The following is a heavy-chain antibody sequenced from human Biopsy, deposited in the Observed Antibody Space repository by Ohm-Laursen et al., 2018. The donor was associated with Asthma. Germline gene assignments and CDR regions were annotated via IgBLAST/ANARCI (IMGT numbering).Heavy chain of an antibody. CDR3: ARGGYYGDRRYHNGLDV. J-gene: IGHJ6*02. CDR2: VIPIYGTT. CDR1: GDILSSFG. V-gene: IGHV1-69*13. Sequence: VASVKVSCKAHGDILSSFGIKWVRKAPGQGLEWMGGVIPIYGTTNTAQKFQGRVTITADESTSTAYMELTSLRKEDTAVYYCARGGYYGDRRYHNGLDVWGQGTTVTVSS. D-gene: IGHD4-17*01.